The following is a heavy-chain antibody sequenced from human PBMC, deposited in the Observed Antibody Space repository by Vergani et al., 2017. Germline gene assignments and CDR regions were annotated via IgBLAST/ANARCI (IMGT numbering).Heavy chain of an antibody. J-gene: IGHJ4*02. CDR3: ASGGSSWYFIY. Sequence: EVQLVESGGGLVKPGGSLRLSCAASGFSLSSYSMNWVRQAPGKGLEWVSSISSSSSYIYYADSVKGRFTISRDNAKNSLYLQMNSLRAEDTAVYYCASGGSSWYFIYWGQGTLVTVSS. CDR2: ISSSSSYI. CDR1: GFSLSSYS. V-gene: IGHV3-21*02. D-gene: IGHD6-13*01.